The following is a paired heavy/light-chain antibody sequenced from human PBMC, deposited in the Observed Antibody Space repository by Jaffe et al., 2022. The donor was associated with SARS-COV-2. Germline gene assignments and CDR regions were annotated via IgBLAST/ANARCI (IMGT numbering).Heavy chain of an antibody. V-gene: IGHV3-21*01. CDR1: GFTFSSYS. D-gene: IGHD6-19*01. CDR2: ISSSSSYI. CDR3: ARDLYPLGSSGLGQPGY. Sequence: EVQLVESGGGLVKPGGSLRLSCAASGFTFSSYSMNWVRQAPGKGLEWVSSISSSSSYIYYADSVKGRFTISRDNAKNSLYLQMNSLRAEDTAVYYCARDLYPLGSSGLGQPGYWGQGTLVTVSS. J-gene: IGHJ4*02.
Light chain of an antibody. J-gene: IGLJ2*01. CDR3: CSYAGSYTL. V-gene: IGLV2-11*01. CDR2: DVS. CDR1: SSDVGGYNY. Sequence: QSALTQPRSVSGSPGQSVTISCTGTSSDVGGYNYVSWYQQHPGKAPKLMIYDVSKRPSGVPDRFSGSKSGNTASLTISGLQAEDEADYYCCSYAGSYTLFGGGTKLTVL.